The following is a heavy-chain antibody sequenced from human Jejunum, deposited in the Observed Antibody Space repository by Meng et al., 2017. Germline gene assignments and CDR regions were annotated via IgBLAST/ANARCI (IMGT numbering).Heavy chain of an antibody. J-gene: IGHJ5*02. V-gene: IGHV4-38-2*02. CDR2: IDHSGRI. D-gene: IGHD3-16*01. CDR1: NYSISRGNY. Sequence: SETLSLTCAVSNYSISRGNYWGWIRQPPGKGLEWIGNIDHSGRIYYNPSLKSRVTISVDPSKNQFSLKLRSVNAADTAVYYCARDAYTFGYNSWFDPWGQGTLVTVSS. CDR3: ARDAYTFGYNSWFDP.